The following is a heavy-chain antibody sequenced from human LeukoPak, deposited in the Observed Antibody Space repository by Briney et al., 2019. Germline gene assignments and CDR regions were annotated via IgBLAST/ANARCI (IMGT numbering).Heavy chain of an antibody. Sequence: GGSLRLSCAASGFTFSSYWMTWVRQAPGKGLQWVANINQDGSEKHYVDSVKGRFTISRDNAKNSLYLQMDSLRSEETAVYSCARVLDGHWRQATLVTVSS. CDR3: ARVLDGH. D-gene: IGHD5-24*01. CDR1: GFTFSSYW. V-gene: IGHV3-7*01. CDR2: INQDGSEK. J-gene: IGHJ4*02.